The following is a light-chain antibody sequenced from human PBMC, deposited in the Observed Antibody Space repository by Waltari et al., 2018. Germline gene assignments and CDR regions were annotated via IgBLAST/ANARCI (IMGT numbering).Light chain of an antibody. CDR2: KDT. CDR3: QSADSTETYV. Sequence: SDDLTQPPSVSVSPGQTATITCSGEALAKPYAYWYQLKPGQAPLVVIYKDTERPSGIPERFSGSSSGTTVTLTISGVQTEDEAEYFCQSADSTETYVFGSGTQVTVL. J-gene: IGLJ1*01. CDR1: ALAKPY. V-gene: IGLV3-25*03.